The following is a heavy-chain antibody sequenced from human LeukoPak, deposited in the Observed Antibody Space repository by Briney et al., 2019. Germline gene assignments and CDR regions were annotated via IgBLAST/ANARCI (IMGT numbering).Heavy chain of an antibody. V-gene: IGHV4-59*01. J-gene: IGHJ3*02. CDR2: IYYTGST. CDR3: AKSPSWGSGLDAFDI. Sequence: PSETLSLTCTVSGGSISNYYWSWIRQPPGKGLEWIGYIYYTGSTKYNPSLKSRVTLSVDSSKTQFSLKLSSVTAADTAVYYCAKSPSWGSGLDAFDIWGQGTMVTVSS. CDR1: GGSISNYY. D-gene: IGHD7-27*01.